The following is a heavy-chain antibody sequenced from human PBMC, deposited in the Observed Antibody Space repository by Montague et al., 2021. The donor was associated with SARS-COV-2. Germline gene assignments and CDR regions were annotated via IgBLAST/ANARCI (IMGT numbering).Heavy chain of an antibody. Sequence: SETLSLTCTVSGGSISSSSYYWGWIRQPPGKGLEWIGSIYYRGSTYYXXXLKSRVTISVDTSKNQFSLKLSSVTAADTAVYYCASLPRITIFGVVIHFDYWGQGTLVTVSS. CDR2: IYYRGST. J-gene: IGHJ4*02. CDR3: ASLPRITIFGVVIHFDY. V-gene: IGHV4-39*01. CDR1: GGSISSSSYY. D-gene: IGHD3-3*01.